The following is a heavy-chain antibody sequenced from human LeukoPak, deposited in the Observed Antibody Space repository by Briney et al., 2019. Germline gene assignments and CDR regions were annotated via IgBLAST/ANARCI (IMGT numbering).Heavy chain of an antibody. D-gene: IGHD1-26*01. CDR2: IDPTGGST. CDR1: GYTFAAYY. Sequence: ASVKLSCKSSGYTFAAYYIHWVRQAPGQGLEWMGIIDPTGGSTNYAQKFQGRVTMTRDTSTSTVYMELSSLRSDDTAVYYCLREAPDLGSWERYYWGQGTLVTVSS. V-gene: IGHV1-46*01. J-gene: IGHJ4*02. CDR3: LREAPDLGSWERYY.